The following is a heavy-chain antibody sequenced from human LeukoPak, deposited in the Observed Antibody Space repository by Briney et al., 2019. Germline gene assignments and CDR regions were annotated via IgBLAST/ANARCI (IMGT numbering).Heavy chain of an antibody. D-gene: IGHD4-17*01. Sequence: EASVKVSCKASGYTFTGYYMHWVRQAPGQGLEWMGGIIPIFGTANYAQKFQGRVTITADESTSTAYMELSSLRSEDTAVYYCARSDYGNNWFDPWGQGTLVTVSS. CDR1: GYTFTGYY. J-gene: IGHJ5*02. CDR3: ARSDYGNNWFDP. CDR2: IIPIFGTA. V-gene: IGHV1-69*13.